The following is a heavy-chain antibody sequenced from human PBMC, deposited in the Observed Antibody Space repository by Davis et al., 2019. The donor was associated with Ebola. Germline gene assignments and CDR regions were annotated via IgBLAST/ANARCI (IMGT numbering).Heavy chain of an antibody. J-gene: IGHJ6*02. V-gene: IGHV1-18*01. CDR1: GYTFTTYG. D-gene: IGHD2-15*01. Sequence: AASVKVSCKASGYTFTTYGISWVRQAPGQGLEWMGWISTYNDNTNYAQKLQGRVTMTTDTSTSTADMELRSLRSDDTAVYYCARDRYCSGGSCYSSYYYGMDVWGQGTTVTVSS. CDR2: ISTYNDNT. CDR3: ARDRYCSGGSCYSSYYYGMDV.